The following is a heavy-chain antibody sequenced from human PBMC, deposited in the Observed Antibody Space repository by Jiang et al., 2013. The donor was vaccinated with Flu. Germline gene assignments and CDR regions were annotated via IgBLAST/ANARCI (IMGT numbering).Heavy chain of an antibody. Sequence: SCKASGYSFNIYSTQWIRQAPGQGLEWVGWISQGNLHTSYSHKLQGRITITSVIYATTAYMELSSLRPEDTAIYYCARDLPETGFFDFWGQGTLLTVTS. CDR3: ARDLPETGFFDF. V-gene: IGHV1-3*01. CDR2: ISQGNLHT. D-gene: IGHD7-27*01. CDR1: GYSFNIYS. J-gene: IGHJ4*02.